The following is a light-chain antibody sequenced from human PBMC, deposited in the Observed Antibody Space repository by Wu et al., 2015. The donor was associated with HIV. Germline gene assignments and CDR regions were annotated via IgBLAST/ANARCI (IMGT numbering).Light chain of an antibody. Sequence: DIQMTQSPSTLSASVGDRVTITCRASQSISSWLAWYQQKPGKAPKLLIYKASSLESGVPSRFSGSGSGTDFTLTISSLQPDDFATYYCQQYKTYSPTFGGGTKVEIK. J-gene: IGKJ4*01. CDR3: QQYKTYSPT. V-gene: IGKV1-5*03. CDR2: KAS. CDR1: QSISSW.